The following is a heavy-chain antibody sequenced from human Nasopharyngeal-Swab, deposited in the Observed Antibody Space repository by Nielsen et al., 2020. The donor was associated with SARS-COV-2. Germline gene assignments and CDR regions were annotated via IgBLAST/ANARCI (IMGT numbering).Heavy chain of an antibody. J-gene: IGHJ3*02. D-gene: IGHD3-22*01. CDR3: ARVHGITMIVVVMTGAFDI. Sequence: SETLSLTCTVSGGSISSSSYYWSWIRQPAGKGLEWIGRIYTSGRTNYNPSLKSRVTISVDTSKNQFSLKLSSVTAADTAVYYCARVHGITMIVVVMTGAFDIWGQGTMVTVSS. V-gene: IGHV4-61*02. CDR1: GGSISSSSYY. CDR2: IYTSGRT.